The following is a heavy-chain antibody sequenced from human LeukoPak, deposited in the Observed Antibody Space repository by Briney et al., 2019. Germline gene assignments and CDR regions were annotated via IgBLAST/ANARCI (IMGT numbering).Heavy chain of an antibody. J-gene: IGHJ3*01. CDR3: ARGQNGDYASRAFDV. CDR2: SSSSGRTT. D-gene: IGHD4-17*01. CDR1: GFIFTNEE. V-gene: IGHV3-48*03. Sequence: SGGSLRLSCATSGFIFTNEELNWVRQAPGKGLEWVAYVSSSSGRTTYYADSVTGRFTVSRDNGKNSLYLQMNSLRAEDTAIYYCARGQNGDYASRAFDVWGQGTLVTVSS.